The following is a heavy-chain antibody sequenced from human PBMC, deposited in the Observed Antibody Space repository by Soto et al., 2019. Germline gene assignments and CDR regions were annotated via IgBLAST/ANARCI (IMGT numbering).Heavy chain of an antibody. CDR3: ARGLPGYSVDY. CDR1: GFIFSSYA. J-gene: IGHJ4*02. D-gene: IGHD5-12*01. CDR2: ISTNGGSI. Sequence: EVQLVESGGGLVQPGGSLRLSCAASGFIFSSYAMHWVRQAPGEGLEYVSTISTNGGSIDYGNSVKGRFTISRDNSKNTLNLQMGSLRTEDTGVYYCARGLPGYSVDYWGQGTLVTVSS. V-gene: IGHV3-64*01.